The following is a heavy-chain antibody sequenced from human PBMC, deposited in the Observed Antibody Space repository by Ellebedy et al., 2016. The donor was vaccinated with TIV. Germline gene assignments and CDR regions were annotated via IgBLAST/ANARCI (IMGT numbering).Heavy chain of an antibody. CDR3: ATDTGPFNY. J-gene: IGHJ4*02. CDR2: IIPFLGTA. CDR1: GGTFTNYA. D-gene: IGHD1-1*01. Sequence: AASVKVSCKASGGTFTNYAITWARQAPGPGRELMGGIIPFLGTANYAQKFQGRVTITADESTTTAYMELSSLRSEDTAVYYCATDTGPFNYWGQGTLVTVSS. V-gene: IGHV1-69*13.